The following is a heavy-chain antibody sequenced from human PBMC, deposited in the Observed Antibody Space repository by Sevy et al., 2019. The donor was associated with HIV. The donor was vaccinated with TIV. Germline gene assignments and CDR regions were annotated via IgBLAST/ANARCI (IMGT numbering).Heavy chain of an antibody. CDR1: GFIFSGYG. D-gene: IGHD3-22*01. Sequence: GGSLRLSCAASGFIFSGYGMSWVRQAPGQGLEWVSAISGSGGSTYYAHSVKGRFTISRDNFRNTLYLQMNSLRAEDTAVYYCARAGYYDSSGYYWGYYYYYGMDVWGQGTTVTVSS. V-gene: IGHV3-23*01. J-gene: IGHJ6*02. CDR3: ARAGYYDSSGYYWGYYYYYGMDV. CDR2: ISGSGGST.